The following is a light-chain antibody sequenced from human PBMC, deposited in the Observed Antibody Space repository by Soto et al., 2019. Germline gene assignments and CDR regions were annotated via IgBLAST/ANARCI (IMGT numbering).Light chain of an antibody. V-gene: IGLV1-40*01. Sequence: QSALTQPPSVSGAPGQRVTISCTGRSSNIGAGYDVHWYQQLPGTAPKLLIYGNSNRPSGVPDRFSGSKSGTSASLAITGRQAEDEADYYCQSYDSSLSGHVVFGGGTKLTVL. CDR3: QSYDSSLSGHVV. CDR2: GNS. CDR1: SSNIGAGYD. J-gene: IGLJ2*01.